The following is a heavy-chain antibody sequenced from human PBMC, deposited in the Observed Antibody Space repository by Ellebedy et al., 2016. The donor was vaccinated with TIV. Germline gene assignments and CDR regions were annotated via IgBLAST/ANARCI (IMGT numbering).Heavy chain of an antibody. Sequence: ASVKVSCKASGYTFTGYYMHWVRQAPGQGLEWMGWMNPNNGVTNYAQKFQDRVTMTTDMSINTAYMELSRLKSDDTAVYYCARGVVEVAASYGMDVWGQGTTVTVSS. CDR3: ARGVVEVAASYGMDV. CDR2: MNPNNGVT. D-gene: IGHD2-15*01. V-gene: IGHV1-2*02. CDR1: GYTFTGYY. J-gene: IGHJ6*02.